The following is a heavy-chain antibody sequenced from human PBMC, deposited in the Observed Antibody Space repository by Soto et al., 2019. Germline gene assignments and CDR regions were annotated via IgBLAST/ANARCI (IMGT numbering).Heavy chain of an antibody. Sequence: GGSLRLSCAASGFTCSSYAMHWVRQAPGKGLEWVAVISYDGSNKYYADSVKGRFTISRDNSKNTLYLQMNSLRAEDTAVYYCARGAQGLRFLEWSLSPMSYYYYGMDVWGQGTTVTVSS. CDR1: GFTCSSYA. CDR3: ARGAQGLRFLEWSLSPMSYYYYGMDV. CDR2: ISYDGSNK. J-gene: IGHJ6*02. D-gene: IGHD3-3*01. V-gene: IGHV3-30-3*01.